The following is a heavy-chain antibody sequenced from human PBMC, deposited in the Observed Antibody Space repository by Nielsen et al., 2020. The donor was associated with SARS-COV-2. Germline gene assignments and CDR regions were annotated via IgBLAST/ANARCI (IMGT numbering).Heavy chain of an antibody. CDR3: AKRARGITMVRGTDFDS. D-gene: IGHD3-10*01. Sequence: GESLKISCVGSGFAFSHYAMTWVRQAPGKGLEWVSGTRGSGGSAHYSDSVKGRFSISRDNSKNTLYLQMNSLRAEDTAVYYCAKRARGITMVRGTDFDSWGQGTLVTVSS. CDR1: GFAFSHYA. V-gene: IGHV3-23*01. J-gene: IGHJ4*02. CDR2: TRGSGGSA.